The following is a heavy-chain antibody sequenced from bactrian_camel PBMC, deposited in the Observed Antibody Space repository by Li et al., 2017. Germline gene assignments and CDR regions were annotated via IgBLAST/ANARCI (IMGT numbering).Heavy chain of an antibody. CDR1: GSRYSTYC. J-gene: IGHJ4*01. Sequence: HVQLVESGGGSVQAGGSLRLSCAASGSRYSTYCMAWFRQAPGKGREGVAAIMIVGGTTYYADSVRGRFTISQDNAKNEVYLQVDSLRPEDTAMYYCAAGWSFGMGTLLRRHYNYWGQGTQVTVS. CDR2: IMIVGGTT. CDR3: AAGWSFGMGTLLRRHYNY. V-gene: IGHV3S1*01. D-gene: IGHD3*01.